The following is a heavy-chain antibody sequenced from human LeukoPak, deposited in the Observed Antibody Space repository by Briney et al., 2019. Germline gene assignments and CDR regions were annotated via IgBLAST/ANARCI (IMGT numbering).Heavy chain of an antibody. D-gene: IGHD3-9*01. CDR1: GGSFSGYY. CDR3: ARAGGLRYFDWLFSAFDI. Sequence: SETLSLTCAVYGGSFSGYYWSWIRQPPGKGLEWIGEINHSGSTNYNPSLKSRVTISVDTSKNQFSLKLSSVTAADTAVYYCARAGGLRYFDWLFSAFDIWGQGTMVTVSS. J-gene: IGHJ3*02. CDR2: INHSGST. V-gene: IGHV4-34*01.